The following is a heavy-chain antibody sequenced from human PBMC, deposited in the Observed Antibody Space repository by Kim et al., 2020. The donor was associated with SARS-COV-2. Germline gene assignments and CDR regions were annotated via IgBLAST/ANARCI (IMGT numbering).Heavy chain of an antibody. CDR2: ISGSGGST. D-gene: IGHD2-8*02. CDR3: AKDSPGRLFWWGGMDI. CDR1: GFTFSSYA. J-gene: IGHJ6*02. Sequence: GGSLRLSCAASGFTFSSYAMSWVRQAPGKGLEWVSAISGSGGSTYYADSVKGRFTISRDNSKNTLYLQMNSLRAEDTAVYYCAKDSPGRLFWWGGMDIWGQGTTVTVSS. V-gene: IGHV3-23*01.